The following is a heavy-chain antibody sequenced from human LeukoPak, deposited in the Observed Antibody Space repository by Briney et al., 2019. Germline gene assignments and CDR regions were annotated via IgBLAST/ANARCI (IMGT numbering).Heavy chain of an antibody. CDR1: GFTFSSYG. Sequence: PGGSLRLSCAASGFTFSSYGMHWVRQAPGKGLEWVAFIRYDGSNKYYADSVKGRFTISRDNSKNSLYLQMNSLRAEDTAVYYCARYSGYDDEGEYFDYWGQGTLVTVSS. CDR2: IRYDGSNK. V-gene: IGHV3-30*02. D-gene: IGHD5-12*01. CDR3: ARYSGYDDEGEYFDY. J-gene: IGHJ4*02.